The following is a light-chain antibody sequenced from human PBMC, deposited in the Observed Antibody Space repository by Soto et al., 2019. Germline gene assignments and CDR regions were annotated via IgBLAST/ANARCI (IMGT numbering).Light chain of an antibody. V-gene: IGKV1-5*01. J-gene: IGKJ4*01. CDR2: GAS. CDR1: QSISSW. CDR3: QQYNSYPVT. Sequence: DIQMTQSPSTLSASVGDRVTITCRASQSISSWLAWYQQRPGRAPEVLIYGASSLESGVPSRFSGSGSGTEFTLTISSLQPDDFATYYCQQYNSYPVTFGGGTKVEIK.